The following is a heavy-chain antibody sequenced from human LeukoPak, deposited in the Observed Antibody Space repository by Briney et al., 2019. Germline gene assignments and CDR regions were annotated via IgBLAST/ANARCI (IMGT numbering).Heavy chain of an antibody. CDR3: ASEYYYDSSGTLDAFDI. CDR2: IIPILGIA. D-gene: IGHD3-22*01. CDR1: GGTFSSYA. J-gene: IGHJ3*02. V-gene: IGHV1-69*04. Sequence: ASVKVSCKASGGTFSSYAISWVRQAPGQGPEWMGRIIPILGIANYAQKFQGRVTITADKSTSTAYMGLSSLRSEDTAVYYCASEYYYDSSGTLDAFDIWGQGTMVTVSS.